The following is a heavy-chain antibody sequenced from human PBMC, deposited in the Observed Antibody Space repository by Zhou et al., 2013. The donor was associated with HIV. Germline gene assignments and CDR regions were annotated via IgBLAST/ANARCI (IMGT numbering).Heavy chain of an antibody. D-gene: IGHD4-17*01. J-gene: IGHJ4*02. CDR1: GYTFTGHY. CDR3: ARVGYGDGFDY. Sequence: QVQLVQSGAEVKKPGASVKVSCKASGYTFTGHYLYWVRQAPGQGLEWMGWMNPRSGNTGYAQKFQGRVTITRNTSINTAYMELSSLRSEDTAVYYCARVGYGDGFDYWGQGTLVTVSS. V-gene: IGHV1-8*03. CDR2: MNPRSGNT.